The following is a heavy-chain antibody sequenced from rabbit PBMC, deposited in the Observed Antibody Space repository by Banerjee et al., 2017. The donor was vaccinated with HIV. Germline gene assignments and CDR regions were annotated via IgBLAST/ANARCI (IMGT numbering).Heavy chain of an antibody. CDR1: GFSFSSSYY. D-gene: IGHD6-1*01. Sequence: QSLEESGGDLVKPGASLTLTCTASGFSFSSSYYMCWVRQAPGKGLEWIACIYAGSSGSTYYASWAKGRFTISKTSSTTVTRQMTSLTAADTATYFCAREDAGYAGYGYGLNLWGPGTLVTVS. CDR2: IYAGSSGST. V-gene: IGHV1S40*01. CDR3: AREDAGYAGYGYGLNL. J-gene: IGHJ4*01.